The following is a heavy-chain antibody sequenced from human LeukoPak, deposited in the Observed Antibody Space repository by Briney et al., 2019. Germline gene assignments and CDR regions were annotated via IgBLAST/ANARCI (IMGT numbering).Heavy chain of an antibody. J-gene: IGHJ3*02. D-gene: IGHD3-22*01. Sequence: GGSLRLSCGASGFTVSSNYMSWVRQAPGKGLEWVSIIYSGGSTYYADSVKGRFTISRDNSKNTLYLQMNSLRAEDTAVYYCASYYPFDIWGQGTMVTVSS. CDR1: GFTVSSNY. CDR2: IYSGGST. V-gene: IGHV3-66*01. CDR3: ASYYPFDI.